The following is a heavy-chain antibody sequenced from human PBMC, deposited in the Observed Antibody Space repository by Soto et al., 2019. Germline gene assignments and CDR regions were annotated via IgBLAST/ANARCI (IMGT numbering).Heavy chain of an antibody. CDR3: AREAKTIYDRHGVDV. J-gene: IGHJ6*02. D-gene: IGHD3-3*01. CDR1: GFTFGSYS. Sequence: PGGSLRLSCAASGFTFGSYSMSWVRQAPGKGLEWLASLSSGSFYICHADSMKGRFIISRDDAKNFLFLQMNNLTIEDTATYYCAREAKTIYDRHGVDVWGHGTAVTVSS. CDR2: LSSGSFYI. V-gene: IGHV3-21*01.